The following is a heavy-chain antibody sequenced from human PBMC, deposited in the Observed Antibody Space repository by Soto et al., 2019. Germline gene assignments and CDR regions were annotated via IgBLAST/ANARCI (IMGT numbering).Heavy chain of an antibody. D-gene: IGHD6-13*01. Sequence: EVQLLESGGGLVQPGGSLRLSCAASGFTFSSYAMSWVRQAPGKGLEWVSAISGSGGSTYYADSVKGRFTISRDNSKNTLYLQMNSLRAEDTAVYYCAKDRSAAKPGPSPQGDVWGQGTTVTVSS. CDR2: ISGSGGST. CDR1: GFTFSSYA. CDR3: AKDRSAAKPGPSPQGDV. J-gene: IGHJ6*02. V-gene: IGHV3-23*01.